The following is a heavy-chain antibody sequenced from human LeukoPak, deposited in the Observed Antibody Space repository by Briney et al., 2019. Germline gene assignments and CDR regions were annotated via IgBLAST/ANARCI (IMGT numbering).Heavy chain of an antibody. Sequence: SETLSLTCTVSGGSISSSSYYWGWIRQPPGKGLEWIGSIYYSGSTYYNPSLKSRVTISVDTSKNQFSLKLSSVTAADTAVYYCARDYRNVMDVWGKGTTVTVSS. D-gene: IGHD3-16*02. CDR2: IYYSGST. V-gene: IGHV4-39*07. CDR3: ARDYRNVMDV. CDR1: GGSISSSSYY. J-gene: IGHJ6*03.